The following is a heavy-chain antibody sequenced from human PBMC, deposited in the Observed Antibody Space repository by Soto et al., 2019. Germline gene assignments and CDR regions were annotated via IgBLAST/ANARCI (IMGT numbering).Heavy chain of an antibody. J-gene: IGHJ6*03. D-gene: IGHD2-21*01. CDR1: GGTFSGYY. CDR3: ARRRANSNNYYMDG. CDR2: INHSGST. V-gene: IGHV4-34*01. Sequence: SETLCLTCAVYGGTFSGYYWSWIRQPPGKGLGWIGEINHSGSTNYNPSLKSRGTISVDTSKNQFSLTLNSVTAADTAVYYCARRRANSNNYYMDGWGNGSRGTV.